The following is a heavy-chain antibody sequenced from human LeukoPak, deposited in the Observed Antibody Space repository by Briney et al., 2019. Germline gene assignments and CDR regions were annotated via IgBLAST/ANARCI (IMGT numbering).Heavy chain of an antibody. Sequence: ASETLSLTCTVSGGSITSSSYYWGWIRQPPGKGLGWIGSAYYSVSTYYNPSLKSRVTISVDTSRSQFSLKLSSVTAADTAVYYCARSTILLAVYYFDYWGQGTLVTVSS. D-gene: IGHD3-3*01. CDR2: AYYSVST. CDR1: GGSITSSSYY. J-gene: IGHJ4*02. CDR3: ARSTILLAVYYFDY. V-gene: IGHV4-39*01.